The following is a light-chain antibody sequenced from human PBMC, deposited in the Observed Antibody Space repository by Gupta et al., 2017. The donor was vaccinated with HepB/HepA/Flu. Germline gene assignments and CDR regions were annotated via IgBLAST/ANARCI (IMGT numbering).Light chain of an antibody. Sequence: QAVVTHEPSLTVCPGGTVILPCGSSTGSFTRSHYPYWFQQMPGQAPRPLLYDISNTYSWTPARFSGSLLGGKAVLTLSYALPADGTDYYCLLEYNGVRIFGGGTKLTVL. V-gene: IGLV7-46*01. CDR2: DIS. CDR1: TGSFTRSHY. CDR3: LLEYNGVRI. J-gene: IGLJ2*01.